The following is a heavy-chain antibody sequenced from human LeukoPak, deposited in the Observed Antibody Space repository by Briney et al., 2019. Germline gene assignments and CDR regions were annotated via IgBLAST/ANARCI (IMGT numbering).Heavy chain of an antibody. V-gene: IGHV3-30*01. J-gene: IGHJ4*02. D-gene: IGHD6-19*01. CDR1: GFTFSSYA. Sequence: GGSLRLSCEASGFTFSSYAMHWVRQAPGKGLEWVAVISYDGSNKYYADSVKGRFTISRDNSKNTLYLQMNSLRAEDTAVYYCARSGQYSSGWSDYWGQETLVTVSS. CDR2: ISYDGSNK. CDR3: ARSGQYSSGWSDY.